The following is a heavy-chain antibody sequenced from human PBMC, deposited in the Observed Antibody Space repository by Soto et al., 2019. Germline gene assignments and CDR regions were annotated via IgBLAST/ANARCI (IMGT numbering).Heavy chain of an antibody. V-gene: IGHV3-7*03. J-gene: IGHJ4*02. D-gene: IGHD2-2*01. Sequence: EVHLVGSGGDLVQPGGSLRLSCLASGFTFSSYWMSWVRQAPGKGLEWVASIKQDGSEKYYVDSVKGRFTISRDNAKNSLYLQMNSLRAEDTAVYYCVTSRSLDYWGQGTLVTVSS. CDR2: IKQDGSEK. CDR1: GFTFSSYW. CDR3: VTSRSLDY.